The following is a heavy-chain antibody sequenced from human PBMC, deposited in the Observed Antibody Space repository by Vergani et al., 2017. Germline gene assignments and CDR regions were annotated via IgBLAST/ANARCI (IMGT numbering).Heavy chain of an antibody. CDR2: IIPIFDTA. CDR3: ARVGDLETVVVVPAARTTRDYYYMVL. D-gene: IGHD2-2*01. CDR1: GGTFSSYA. J-gene: IGHJ6*03. V-gene: IGHV1-69*01. Sequence: QVQLVQSGAEVKKPGSSVKVSCKASGGTFSSYAISWVRQAPGQGLEWMGGIIPIFDTANYAQKFQGRVTITADESTGTAYMELSSLTSEDTAVYYCARVGDLETVVVVPAARTTRDYYYMVLWGKATTVTVS.